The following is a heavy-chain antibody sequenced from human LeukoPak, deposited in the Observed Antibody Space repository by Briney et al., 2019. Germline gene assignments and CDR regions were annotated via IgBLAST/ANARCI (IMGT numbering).Heavy chain of an antibody. CDR3: ATHFSITGGRLSGYWLDP. D-gene: IGHD7-27*01. Sequence: SETLSLTCTVSGGSITTYWWSWIRQPPGKGLEWIAYMFYTGSTNYNPSLKSRVTISVDTSKNQVSLKLSSVTAADTAVYYCATHFSITGGRLSGYWLDPWGQGTLVTVSS. J-gene: IGHJ5*02. CDR1: GGSITTYW. CDR2: MFYTGST. V-gene: IGHV4-59*08.